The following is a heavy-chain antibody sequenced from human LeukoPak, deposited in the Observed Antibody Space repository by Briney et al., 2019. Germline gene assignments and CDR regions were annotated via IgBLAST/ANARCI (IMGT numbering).Heavy chain of an antibody. Sequence: SKTLSLTCTVSGGSISSYYWSWIRQPPGKGLEWIGYIYYSGSTNYNPSLKSRVTISVDTSKNQFSLKLSSVTAADTAVYYCARSRARGWGSGYYYDDAFDIWGQGTMVTVSS. CDR1: GGSISSYY. CDR3: ARSRARGWGSGYYYDDAFDI. J-gene: IGHJ3*02. V-gene: IGHV4-59*08. D-gene: IGHD3-22*01. CDR2: IYYSGST.